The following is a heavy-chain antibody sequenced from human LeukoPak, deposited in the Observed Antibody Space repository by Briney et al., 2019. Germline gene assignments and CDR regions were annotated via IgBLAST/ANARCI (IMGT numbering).Heavy chain of an antibody. Sequence: GGSLRLSCAASGFTFTNYEMNWFRQAPGKGLEWVSYITSSGGTIYYADSVKGRFTISRGNAKKSLYLQMNSLRAEDTAVYYCARWVDYWGQGTLVTVSS. CDR2: ITSSGGTI. CDR1: GFTFTNYE. D-gene: IGHD6-13*01. V-gene: IGHV3-48*03. J-gene: IGHJ4*02. CDR3: ARWVDY.